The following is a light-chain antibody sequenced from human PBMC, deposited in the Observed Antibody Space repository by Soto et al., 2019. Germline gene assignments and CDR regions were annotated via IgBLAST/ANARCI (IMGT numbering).Light chain of an antibody. V-gene: IGLV2-23*01. J-gene: IGLJ2*01. CDR3: CSYAGSDTML. CDR1: SSDIGSYNL. CDR2: EGT. Sequence: QSALTQPASVSGSPGQSITISCTGTSSDIGSYNLVSWFQQHPGEAPKLIIYEGTRRPSGVSNRFSGSKSGNTASLTIFGLQAEDEAHYYCCSYAGSDTMLFGGGTKLTVL.